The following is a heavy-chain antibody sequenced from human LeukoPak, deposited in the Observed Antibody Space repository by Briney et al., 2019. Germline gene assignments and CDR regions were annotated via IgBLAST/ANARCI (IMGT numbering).Heavy chain of an antibody. V-gene: IGHV3-11*06. J-gene: IGHJ4*02. CDR1: GFTFSDYY. Sequence: GGSLRLSCAASGFTFSDYYMSWIRQAPGKGLEWVSYISSSSSYTNYADSVKGRFTISRDNAKNSLYLQMNSLRAEDTAAYYCAKLSYYASTPRLKPDFDYWGQGTLVTVSS. CDR3: AKLSYYASTPRLKPDFDY. CDR2: ISSSSSYT. D-gene: IGHD3-10*01.